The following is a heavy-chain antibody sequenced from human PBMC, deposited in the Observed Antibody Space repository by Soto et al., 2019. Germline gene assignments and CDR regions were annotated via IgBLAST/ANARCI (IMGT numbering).Heavy chain of an antibody. V-gene: IGHV1-46*01. CDR2: INPSGGST. CDR1: GYTFTSYY. D-gene: IGHD2-21*02. J-gene: IGHJ4*02. Sequence: ASVKVSCKASGYTFTSYYMYWVRQAPGQGLEWMGIINPSGGSTSYAQKFQGRVTMTRDTSTSTVYMELSSLRSEDTAVYYCARSSGTMVVTANWGQGTLVTVSS. CDR3: ARSSGTMVVTAN.